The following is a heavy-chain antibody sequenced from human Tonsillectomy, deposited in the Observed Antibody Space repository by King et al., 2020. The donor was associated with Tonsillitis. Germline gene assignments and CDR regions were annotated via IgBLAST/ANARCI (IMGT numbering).Heavy chain of an antibody. D-gene: IGHD3-22*01. CDR3: AKEPYDTSGYYSDY. J-gene: IGHJ4*02. CDR1: GFTFSSYA. V-gene: IGHV3-23*04. CDR2: ISYSGGIT. Sequence: QLVQSGGGLVQPGGYLRLSCAASGFTFSSYAMSWVRQSPGKGLEWVSVISYSGGITYYADSVKGRFTISRDNSKNTLYLQMNSLRAEDTAVYYCAKEPYDTSGYYSDYWGQGTLVTVSS.